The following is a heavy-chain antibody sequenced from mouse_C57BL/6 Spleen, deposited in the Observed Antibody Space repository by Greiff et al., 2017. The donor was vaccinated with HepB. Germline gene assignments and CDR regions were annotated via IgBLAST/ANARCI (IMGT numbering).Heavy chain of an antibody. J-gene: IGHJ1*03. CDR3: AGGTTVVAEDWYFDV. CDR2: INPGSGGT. D-gene: IGHD1-1*01. V-gene: IGHV1-54*01. Sequence: VQLQQSGAELVRPGTSVKVSCKASGYAFTNYLIEWVKQRPGQGLEWIGVINPGSGGTNYNEKFKGKATLTADKSSSTAYMQLSSLTSEDSAVYFCAGGTTVVAEDWYFDVWGTGTTVTVSS. CDR1: GYAFTNYL.